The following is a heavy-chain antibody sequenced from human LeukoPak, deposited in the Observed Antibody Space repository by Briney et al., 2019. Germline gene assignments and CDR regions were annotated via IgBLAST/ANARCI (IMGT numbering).Heavy chain of an antibody. J-gene: IGHJ4*02. CDR1: GYTFTSYG. Sequence: GASVNVSCKASGYTFTSYGISWVRQAPGQGLEWMGWISAYNGNTNYAQKLQGRVTMTTDTSTSTAYMELRSLRSDDTAVYYCARGQCSGGSCYSLGHYDYWGQGTLVTVSS. CDR3: ARGQCSGGSCYSLGHYDY. V-gene: IGHV1-18*01. D-gene: IGHD2-15*01. CDR2: ISAYNGNT.